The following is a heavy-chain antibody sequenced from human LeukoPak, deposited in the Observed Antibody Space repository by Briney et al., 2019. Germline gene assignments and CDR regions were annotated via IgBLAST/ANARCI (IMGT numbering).Heavy chain of an antibody. J-gene: IGHJ4*02. D-gene: IGHD4-17*01. CDR2: ISAHNGNT. CDR3: ARLAYGANYIDY. Sequence: GASVKVSCKASGYTFTNYDINWVRQAPGQGLKWMGWISAHNGNTNYAQKLQGRVTMTTDTSTTTAYMEMRSLRSDDTAVYYCARLAYGANYIDYWGQGTLVTVSS. V-gene: IGHV1-18*01. CDR1: GYTFTNYD.